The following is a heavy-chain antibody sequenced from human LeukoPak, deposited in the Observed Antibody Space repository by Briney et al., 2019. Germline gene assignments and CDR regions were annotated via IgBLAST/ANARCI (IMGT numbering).Heavy chain of an antibody. CDR1: GGSISSGDYY. Sequence: SETLSLTCTVSGGSISSGDYYWSWIRQPPGKGLEWIGYIYYSGSTYYNPSLKSRVTISVDTSKNQFSLKLSSVTAADTAVYYCATERVPAAKSYDFWSGYYTVGAFDIWGQGTMVTVSS. CDR2: IYYSGST. V-gene: IGHV4-30-4*08. D-gene: IGHD3-3*01. J-gene: IGHJ3*02. CDR3: ATERVPAAKSYDFWSGYYTVGAFDI.